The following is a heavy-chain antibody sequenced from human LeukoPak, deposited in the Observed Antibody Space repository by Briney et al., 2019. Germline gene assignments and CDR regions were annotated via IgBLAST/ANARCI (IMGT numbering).Heavy chain of an antibody. D-gene: IGHD4-17*01. CDR2: INAGNGKT. CDR3: ARARWTSTVTTYYLDY. CDR1: GYIFTDYA. V-gene: IGHV1-3*01. Sequence: ASVKLSCTASGYIFTDYAIQWVRQAPGQGREWMGWINAGNGKTKYSQKFQGRVTITRDTSASRAYMELSGLRSEDTAVYYCARARWTSTVTTYYLDYWGQGTLVTVSS. J-gene: IGHJ4*02.